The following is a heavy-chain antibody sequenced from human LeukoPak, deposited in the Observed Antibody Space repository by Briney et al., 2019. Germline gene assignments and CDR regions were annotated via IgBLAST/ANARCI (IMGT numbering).Heavy chain of an antibody. Sequence: SETLSLTYTVSGGSISSSSYYWGWIRQPPGKGLEWIGSIYYTGSTYCNPSLKSRVTISVDTSKNQFSLKLSSVTAADTAVYYCARLHYGGNYGYYYYYMDVWGKGTTVTVSS. CDR2: IYYTGST. CDR3: ARLHYGGNYGYYYYYMDV. J-gene: IGHJ6*03. V-gene: IGHV4-39*01. CDR1: GGSISSSSYY. D-gene: IGHD4-23*01.